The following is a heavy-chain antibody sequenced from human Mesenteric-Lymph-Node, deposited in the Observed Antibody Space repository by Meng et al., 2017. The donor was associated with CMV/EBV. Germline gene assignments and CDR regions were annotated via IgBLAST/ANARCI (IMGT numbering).Heavy chain of an antibody. J-gene: IGHJ6*02. CDR3: ARVISVGTDYMDV. D-gene: IGHD5-12*01. Sequence: SETLSLTCTASGASVSSESYYWSCIRQPPGKGLEWVGFIYYTGRTTFNPSLTSRVTISMDTSKNQFSLKLNSVTAADTAVHYCARVISVGTDYMDVWGQGTTVTVSS. V-gene: IGHV4-61*01. CDR2: IYYTGRT. CDR1: GASVSSESYY.